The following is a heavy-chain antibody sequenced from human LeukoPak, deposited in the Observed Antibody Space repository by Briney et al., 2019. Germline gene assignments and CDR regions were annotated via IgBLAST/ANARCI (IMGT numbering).Heavy chain of an antibody. CDR2: MYASGNT. D-gene: IGHD6-13*01. Sequence: PSETLSLTCTVSGDSISSHYWSWIRQSAGKGLEWIGRMYASGNTNYNPSLKSRVTISVDTSKNQFSLKLSSVTAADTAVYYCARAAVAAAGKVYYYMDVWGKGTTVTVSS. CDR3: ARAAVAAAGKVYYYMDV. V-gene: IGHV4-4*07. J-gene: IGHJ6*03. CDR1: GDSISSHY.